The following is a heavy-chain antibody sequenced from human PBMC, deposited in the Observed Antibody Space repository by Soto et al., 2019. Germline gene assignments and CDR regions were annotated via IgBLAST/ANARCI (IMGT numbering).Heavy chain of an antibody. J-gene: IGHJ6*03. D-gene: IGHD3-3*01. CDR1: GFTFSNYA. CDR2: ISGSGGST. V-gene: IGHV3-23*01. CDR3: AKDLLGGAIFGVALYYMDV. Sequence: GGSLRLXCSASGFTFSNYAMSWVRQAPGKGLEWVSAISGSGGSTYYADSVKGRFTISRDNSKNTLYLQMNSLRAEDTAVYYCAKDLLGGAIFGVALYYMDVWGKGTTVTVSS.